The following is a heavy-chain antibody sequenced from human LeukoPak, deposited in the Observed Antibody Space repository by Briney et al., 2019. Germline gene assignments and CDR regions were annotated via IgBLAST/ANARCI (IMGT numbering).Heavy chain of an antibody. CDR3: HGSGSYYNNWFDP. CDR2: INHSGST. CDR1: GGSFSGYY. D-gene: IGHD3-10*01. Sequence: KPSETLSLTCAVYGGSFSGYYWSWIRQPPGKGLEWIGEINHSGSTNYNPSLKSRVTISVDTSKNQFSLKLSSVTAADTAAYYCHGSGSYYNNWFDPWGQGTLVTVSS. J-gene: IGHJ5*02. V-gene: IGHV4-34*01.